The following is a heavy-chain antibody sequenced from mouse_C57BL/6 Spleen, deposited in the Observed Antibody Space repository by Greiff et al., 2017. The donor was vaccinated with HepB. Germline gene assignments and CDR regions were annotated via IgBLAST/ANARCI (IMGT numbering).Heavy chain of an antibody. Sequence: EVKLVESGGGLVQPGGSLKLSCAASGFTFSDYYMYWVRQTPEKRLEWVAYISNGGGSTYYPDTVKGRFTISRDNAKNTLYLQMSRLKSEDTAMYYCARHEAGSYGYAMDYWGQGTSVTVSS. CDR2: ISNGGGST. CDR1: GFTFSDYY. CDR3: ARHEAGSYGYAMDY. J-gene: IGHJ4*01. D-gene: IGHD1-1*01. V-gene: IGHV5-12*01.